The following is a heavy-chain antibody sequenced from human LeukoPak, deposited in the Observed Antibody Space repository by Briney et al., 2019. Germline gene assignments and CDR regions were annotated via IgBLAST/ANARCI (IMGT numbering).Heavy chain of an antibody. V-gene: IGHV4-59*01. J-gene: IGHJ5*02. Sequence: SETLSLTCTVSGGSISSYYWSWIRQPPGKGLEGIGYIYYSGSTNYNPSLKSRVTISVDTSKNQFSLKLRSVTAADTAVYYCARVYGDYPNWFDPWGQGTLVTVSS. D-gene: IGHD4-17*01. CDR3: ARVYGDYPNWFDP. CDR1: GGSISSYY. CDR2: IYYSGST.